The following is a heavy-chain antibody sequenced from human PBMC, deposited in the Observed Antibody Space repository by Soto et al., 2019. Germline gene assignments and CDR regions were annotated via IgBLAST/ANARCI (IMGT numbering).Heavy chain of an antibody. D-gene: IGHD3-22*01. CDR3: ARECAYDSSGPGFDH. V-gene: IGHV4-31*03. J-gene: IGHJ5*02. CDR1: GGSISSCRYY. CDR2: IYYSGST. Sequence: SDTLSLTCTVSGGSISSCRYYRSWIRQPPGKGLEWIGYIYYSGSTYYNPSLKSRVTISVDTSQNQFSLKLSSVTAADTAVYYCARECAYDSSGPGFDHWGHGTLVT.